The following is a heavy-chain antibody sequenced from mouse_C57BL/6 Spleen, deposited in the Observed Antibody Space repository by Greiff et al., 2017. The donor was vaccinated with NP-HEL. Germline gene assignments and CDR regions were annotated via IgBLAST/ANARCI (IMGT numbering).Heavy chain of an antibody. CDR3: ARGYYGSRSYWYFDV. V-gene: IGHV5-4*03. Sequence: DVKLVESGGGLVKPGGSLKLSCAASGFTFSSYAMSWVRQTPEKRLEWVATISDGGSYTYYPDNVQGRFTISRDNAKNNLYLQMSHLKSEDTAMYYCARGYYGSRSYWYFDVWGTGTTVTVAS. D-gene: IGHD1-1*01. J-gene: IGHJ1*03. CDR2: ISDGGSYT. CDR1: GFTFSSYA.